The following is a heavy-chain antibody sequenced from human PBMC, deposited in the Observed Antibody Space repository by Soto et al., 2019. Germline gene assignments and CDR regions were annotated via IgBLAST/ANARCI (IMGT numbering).Heavy chain of an antibody. V-gene: IGHV4-59*01. Sequence: SETLSLTCTVSGGSISSYYWSWIRQPPGKGLEWIGYIYYSGSTNCNPSLKRRVTISVDTSKNQFSLKLSSVTAADTAVYYCARGDSSSVDYYYGMDVWGQGTTVTVSS. J-gene: IGHJ6*02. D-gene: IGHD6-6*01. CDR2: IYYSGST. CDR1: GGSISSYY. CDR3: ARGDSSSVDYYYGMDV.